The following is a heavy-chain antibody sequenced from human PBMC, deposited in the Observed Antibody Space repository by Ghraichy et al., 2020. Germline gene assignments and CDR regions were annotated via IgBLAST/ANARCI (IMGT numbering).Heavy chain of an antibody. CDR1: GDSVSSNSAA. CDR2: TYYRSKWYN. D-gene: IGHD6-19*01. Sequence: TLSLTCAISGDSVSSNSAAWNWIRQSPSRGLEWLGRTYYRSKWYNDYAVSVKSRITINPDTSKNQFSLQLNSVTPEDTAVYYCARDLFRYSSGWYEYYGMDVWGQGTTVTVSS. V-gene: IGHV6-1*01. CDR3: ARDLFRYSSGWYEYYGMDV. J-gene: IGHJ6*02.